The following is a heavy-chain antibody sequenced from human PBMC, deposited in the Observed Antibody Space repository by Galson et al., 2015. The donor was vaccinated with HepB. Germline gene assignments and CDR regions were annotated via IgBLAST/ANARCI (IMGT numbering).Heavy chain of an antibody. CDR3: ARDLSASGYCSSTRCYFEYGMDV. Sequence: SLRLSCAASGFTFNIYAIHWVRQAPGKGLEWVAVISFDGSNNYYADSVKGRFTISRDNSKNTVHLQMDNVRAEDTAIYYCARDLSASGYCSSTRCYFEYGMDVWGQGTTVTVSS. CDR2: ISFDGSNN. CDR1: GFTFNIYA. V-gene: IGHV3-30-3*01. J-gene: IGHJ6*02. D-gene: IGHD2-2*01.